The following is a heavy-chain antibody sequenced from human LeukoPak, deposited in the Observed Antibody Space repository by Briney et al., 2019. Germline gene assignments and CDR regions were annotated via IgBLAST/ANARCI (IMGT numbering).Heavy chain of an antibody. CDR3: ARGLSTVTTLSYYYYMDV. CDR1: GGSISSSSYY. CDR2: IYYSGST. Sequence: SETLSLTCTVSGGSISSSSYYWGWVRQPPGKGLEWIGSIYYSGSTYYNPSLKSRVTISVDTSKNQFSLKLSSVTAADTAVYYCARGLSTVTTLSYYYYMDVWGKGTTVTVSS. J-gene: IGHJ6*03. D-gene: IGHD4-17*01. V-gene: IGHV4-39*07.